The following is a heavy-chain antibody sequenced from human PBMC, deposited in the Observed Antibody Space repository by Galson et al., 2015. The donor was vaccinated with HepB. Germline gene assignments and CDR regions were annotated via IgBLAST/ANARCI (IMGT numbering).Heavy chain of an antibody. Sequence: SVKVSCKASGYTFTGFYQHWVRQAPGQGLEWMGRINPNSGDTDYAQKFQGRVTLTRDTSTSAAYMELSRLTSDDTAVYYCARAAYCSSVRCYGVRFSEYLPSDIWGQGTMVIVSS. D-gene: IGHD2-2*01. J-gene: IGHJ3*02. V-gene: IGHV1-2*06. CDR1: GYTFTGFY. CDR3: ARAAYCSSVRCYGVRFSEYLPSDI. CDR2: INPNSGDT.